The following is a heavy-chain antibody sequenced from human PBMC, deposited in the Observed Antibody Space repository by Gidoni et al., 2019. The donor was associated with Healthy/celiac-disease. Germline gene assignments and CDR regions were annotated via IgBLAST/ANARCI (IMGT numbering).Heavy chain of an antibody. J-gene: IGHJ4*02. CDR3: GRGKLGFDY. Sequence: STYYNPSLKSRVTISVDTSKNQFSLKLSSVTAADTAVYYCGRGKLGFDYWGQGTLVTVSS. CDR2: ST. V-gene: IGHV4-39*01. D-gene: IGHD7-27*01.